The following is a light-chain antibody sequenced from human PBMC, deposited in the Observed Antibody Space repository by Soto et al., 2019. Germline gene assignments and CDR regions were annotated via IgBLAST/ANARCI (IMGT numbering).Light chain of an antibody. Sequence: QSVLTQPPSVSAAPGQKVTISCSGSSSNIGNNYVSWYQQLPGTAPKLLIYDNNKRPSGIPDRFSGSKSGTSATLDITGLQTGDEDDYYCGTWDTSLSARVFGGGTKLTVL. J-gene: IGLJ3*02. CDR2: DNN. V-gene: IGLV1-51*01. CDR1: SSNIGNNY. CDR3: GTWDTSLSARV.